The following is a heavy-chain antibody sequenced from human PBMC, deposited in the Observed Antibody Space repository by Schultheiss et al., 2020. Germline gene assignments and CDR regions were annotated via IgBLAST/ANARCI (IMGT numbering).Heavy chain of an antibody. Sequence: GGSVRLSCTPSGFTFGDYALSWVRQAPGKGLEWVSYISSSGSTIYYADSVKGRFTISRDNAKNSLYLQMNSLRAEDTAVYYCARDGGNFDYWGQGTLVTVAS. D-gene: IGHD4-23*01. CDR1: GFTFGDYA. CDR3: ARDGGNFDY. J-gene: IGHJ4*02. V-gene: IGHV3-11*01. CDR2: ISSSGSTI.